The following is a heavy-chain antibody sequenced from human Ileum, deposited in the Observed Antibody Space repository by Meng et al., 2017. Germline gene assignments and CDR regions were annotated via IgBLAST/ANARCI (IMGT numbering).Heavy chain of an antibody. CDR3: AREGAYNGGDY. D-gene: IGHD1-1*01. V-gene: IGHV1-18*01. CDR1: GYTFTTYG. J-gene: IGHJ4*02. Sequence: HVHMLQSCAQVKKPGTTEEVSCKASGYTFTTYGISWVRQAPGQGLEWMGWMNTDKGNTNYAQKFQGRVTMTRDTSTSTAYMELRSLRSDDTAVYYCAREGAYNGGDYWGQGTLVTVSS. CDR2: MNTDKGNT.